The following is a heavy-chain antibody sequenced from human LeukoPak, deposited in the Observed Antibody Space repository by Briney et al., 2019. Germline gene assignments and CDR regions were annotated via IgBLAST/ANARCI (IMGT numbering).Heavy chain of an antibody. D-gene: IGHD1-26*01. Sequence: PSETLSLTCAVYGGSFSGYYWCWIRQPPGKGLEWIGYIYYSGSTNYNPSLKSRVTISVDTSKNQFSLKLSSVTAADTAVYYCARVVGATFWFDPWGQGTLVTVSS. CDR1: GGSFSGYY. J-gene: IGHJ5*02. CDR3: ARVVGATFWFDP. V-gene: IGHV4-59*01. CDR2: IYYSGST.